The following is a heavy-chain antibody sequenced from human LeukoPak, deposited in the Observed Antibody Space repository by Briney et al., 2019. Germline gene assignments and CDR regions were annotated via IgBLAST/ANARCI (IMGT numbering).Heavy chain of an antibody. V-gene: IGHV4-59*08. D-gene: IGHD6-13*01. J-gene: IGHJ6*03. CDR3: ARGGAAADHYYYYMDV. Sequence: SETLSLTCTVSGGSITSYYWIWIRQPPGKGLEWIGYIHYTGCTNYNPSLKSRVTISVDTSSNQFSLKLSSVTAADTAVYYCARGGAAADHYYYYMDVWGKGTTVTVSS. CDR2: IHYTGCT. CDR1: GGSITSYY.